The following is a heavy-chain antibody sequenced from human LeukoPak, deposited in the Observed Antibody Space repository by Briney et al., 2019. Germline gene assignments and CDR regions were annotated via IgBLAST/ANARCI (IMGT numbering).Heavy chain of an antibody. CDR1: GFTFSSYD. V-gene: IGHV3-23*01. CDR3: AKDLGLGRYFDWLSGLVDY. J-gene: IGHJ4*02. D-gene: IGHD3-9*01. Sequence: GGSLRLSCAASGFTFSSYDMSWVRQAPGKGLEWVSAISGSGGSTYYADSVKGRFTISRDNSKNTLYLQMNSLRAEDTAVYYCAKDLGLGRYFDWLSGLVDYWGQGTLVTVSS. CDR2: ISGSGGST.